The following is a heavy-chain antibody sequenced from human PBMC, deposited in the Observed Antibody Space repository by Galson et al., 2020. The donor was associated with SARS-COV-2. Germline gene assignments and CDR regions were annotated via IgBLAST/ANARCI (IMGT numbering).Heavy chain of an antibody. J-gene: IGHJ3*01. CDR2: TSPRTTNT. CDR1: GFTFSDFY. V-gene: IGHV3-11*05. CDR3: ARDGSNTVAVDNTLNL. Sequence: GGSLRLSCAASGFTFSDFYMSWIRQAPGKELEWLSSTSPRTTNTKYADSVKGRFTISRDNAKKSLSLQMNSLTAEDTAVYYCARDGSNTVAVDNTLNLWGQVTMVTVSS. D-gene: IGHD4-4*01.